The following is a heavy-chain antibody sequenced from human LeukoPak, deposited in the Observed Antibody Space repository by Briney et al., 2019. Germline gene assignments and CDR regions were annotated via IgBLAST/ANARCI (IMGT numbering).Heavy chain of an antibody. V-gene: IGHV4-34*01. CDR1: GGSFSGYY. D-gene: IGHD5-18*01. J-gene: IGHJ6*03. CDR3: ARGGKARFYGYSYGYGVSYYYYMDV. Sequence: ASETLSLTCAVYGGSFSGYYWSWIRQPPGKGLEWIGEINHSGSTNYNRSLKSRVPISLDTTKNQFSLKLSSVNAADPAVYYCARGGKARFYGYSYGYGVSYYYYMDVWGKGTTVTVSS. CDR2: INHSGST.